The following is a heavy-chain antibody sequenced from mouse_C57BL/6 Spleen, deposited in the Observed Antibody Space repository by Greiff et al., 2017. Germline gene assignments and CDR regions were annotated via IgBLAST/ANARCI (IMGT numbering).Heavy chain of an antibody. J-gene: IGHJ4*01. CDR2: IYPGDGDT. D-gene: IGHD2-5*01. Sequence: LVESGAELVKPGASVKISCKASGYAFSSYWMNWVKQRPGKGLEWIGQIYPGDGDTNYNGKFKGKATLTADKSSSTAYMQLSSLTSEDSAVYFCARYSNFYAMDYWGQGTSVTVSS. CDR3: ARYSNFYAMDY. V-gene: IGHV1-80*01. CDR1: GYAFSSYW.